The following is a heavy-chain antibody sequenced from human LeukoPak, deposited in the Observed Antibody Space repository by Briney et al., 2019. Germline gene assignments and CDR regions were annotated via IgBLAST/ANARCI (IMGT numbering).Heavy chain of an antibody. D-gene: IGHD2-2*01. CDR2: INPSGGST. CDR1: GYTFTGYY. V-gene: IGHV1-46*01. J-gene: IGHJ5*02. CDR3: ARDETNCSSTSCYPSNWFDP. Sequence: ASVKVSCKASGYTFTGYYMHWVRQAPGQGLEWMGIINPSGGSTSYAQKFQGRVTMTRDTPTSTVYMELSSLRSEDTAVYYCARDETNCSSTSCYPSNWFDPWGQGTLVTVSS.